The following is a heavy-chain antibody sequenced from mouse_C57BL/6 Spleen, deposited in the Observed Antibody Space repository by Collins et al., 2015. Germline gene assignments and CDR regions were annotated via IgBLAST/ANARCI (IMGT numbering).Heavy chain of an antibody. Sequence: QVQLQQSGPELVKPGASVKMSCKASGYTFTDYVISWVKQRTGQGLEWIGEIYPGSGSTYYNEKFKGKATLTAGKSSNTAYMQLSSLTSEDSAVYFCATTYYFDYWGQGTTLTVSS. CDR2: IYPGSGST. D-gene: IGHD1-1*01. J-gene: IGHJ2*01. V-gene: IGHV1-81*01. CDR1: GYTFTDYV. CDR3: ATTYYFDY.